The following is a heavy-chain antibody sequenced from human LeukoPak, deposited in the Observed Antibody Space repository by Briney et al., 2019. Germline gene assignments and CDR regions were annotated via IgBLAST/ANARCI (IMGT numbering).Heavy chain of an antibody. CDR2: ISYDGSNK. CDR1: GFTFSSYG. V-gene: IGHV3-30*18. J-gene: IGHJ6*02. Sequence: GGSLKLSCAASGFTFSSYGMHWVRQAPGKGLEWVAVISYDGSNKYYADSVKGRFTISRDNSKNTLYLQMNSLRAEDTAVYYCAKDIGDNWNWDYYYYGMDVWGQGTTVTVSS. CDR3: AKDIGDNWNWDYYYYGMDV. D-gene: IGHD1-7*01.